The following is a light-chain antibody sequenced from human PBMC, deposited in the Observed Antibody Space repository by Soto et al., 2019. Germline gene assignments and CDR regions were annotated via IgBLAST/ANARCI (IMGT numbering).Light chain of an antibody. CDR1: QTITTY. V-gene: IGKV1-39*01. Sequence: DIQMTQSPSSLSASVGDRVTISCRASQTITTYLNWYQQKPGKAPQLLIYGASILQSGVPSRFTGSGSGTDFTLTIRSLQPDDVATYHCQQTHSTPWTFGQGTKVEIK. J-gene: IGKJ1*01. CDR3: QQTHSTPWT. CDR2: GAS.